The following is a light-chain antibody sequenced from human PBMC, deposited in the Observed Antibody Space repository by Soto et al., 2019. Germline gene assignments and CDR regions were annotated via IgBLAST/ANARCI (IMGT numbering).Light chain of an antibody. CDR2: DAS. CDR1: QSVSSY. Sequence: EIVLTQSPATLSLSPGERATLSCRASQSVSSYLAWYQQKPGQAPRLLIYDASNRATGIPARFSGSGSGTDFTHTISSLEPEDSAVYYCQQRYDWPPLTFGGGTKVEIK. V-gene: IGKV3-11*01. CDR3: QQRYDWPPLT. J-gene: IGKJ4*01.